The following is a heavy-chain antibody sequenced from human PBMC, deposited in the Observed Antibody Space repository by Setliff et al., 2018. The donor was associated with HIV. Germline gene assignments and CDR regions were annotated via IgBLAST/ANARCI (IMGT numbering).Heavy chain of an antibody. J-gene: IGHJ6*02. V-gene: IGHV3-48*04. CDR3: ARRETGVLYFGTFYYYGMDV. D-gene: IGHD3-10*01. CDR2: ISRSTRNK. Sequence: GGSLRLSCAASGFDFSRYAMNWVRQAPGKGLEWVSYISRSTRNKYNADFGKGRFTSSRDNAKNSLYMQMNSRRAEETAVYYCARRETGVLYFGTFYYYGMDVWGQGTTVTVSS. CDR1: GFDFSRYA.